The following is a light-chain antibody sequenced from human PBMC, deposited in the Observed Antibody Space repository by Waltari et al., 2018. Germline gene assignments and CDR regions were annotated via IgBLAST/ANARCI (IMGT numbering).Light chain of an antibody. J-gene: IGKJ4*01. CDR2: GAS. CDR1: QSVRIY. Sequence: IQMTQSPSSLSASVGDRVPIPCRASQSVRIYLNWYQQKPGKAPKLLIYGASSLQSGVPSRFSGSRSGTDFTLTISSLQSEDGATYYCQESYTTAFIFGGGTKVEIK. CDR3: QESYTTAFI. V-gene: IGKV1-39*01.